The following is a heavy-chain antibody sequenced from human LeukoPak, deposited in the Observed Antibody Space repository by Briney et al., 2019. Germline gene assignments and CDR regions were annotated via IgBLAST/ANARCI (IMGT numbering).Heavy chain of an antibody. V-gene: IGHV3-23*01. CDR2: ISGSGGST. Sequence: PGGSLRLSCAASGFTFSSYAMSWVRQAPGKGLEWVSAISGSGGSTYYADSVKGRFTISRDNSKNTLYLQMNSLRAEDTAVYYCAKDSDYYDSSGYYALFDYWGQGTLVTVSS. J-gene: IGHJ4*02. CDR1: GFTFSSYA. CDR3: AKDSDYYDSSGYYALFDY. D-gene: IGHD3-22*01.